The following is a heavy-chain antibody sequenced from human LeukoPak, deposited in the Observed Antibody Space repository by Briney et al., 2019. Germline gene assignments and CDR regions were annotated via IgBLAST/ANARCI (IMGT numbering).Heavy chain of an antibody. J-gene: IGHJ4*02. D-gene: IGHD3-16*01. V-gene: IGHV3-48*03. CDR2: ISSSGSTI. Sequence: PGGSLRLSCAASGFTFSSYEMNWVRQAPGKGREWVSYISSSGSTIYYADSVKGRFTISRDNAKNSLYLQMNSLRAEDTAVYYCARDAIGLRLGEFDYWGQGTLVTVSS. CDR1: GFTFSSYE. CDR3: ARDAIGLRLGEFDY.